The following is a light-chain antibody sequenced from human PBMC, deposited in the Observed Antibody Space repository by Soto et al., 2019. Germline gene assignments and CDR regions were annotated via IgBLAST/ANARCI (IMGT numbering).Light chain of an antibody. Sequence: SYELTQPPSVSVVPGQTARITCGGNNIGIKSVHWYQQKPGQAPVLVIYYDSDRPSGIPERLSGSNSGNTATLTISRVEAGDEADYYCQVWDSSSDHVVFGGGTKLTVL. CDR2: YDS. CDR1: NIGIKS. CDR3: QVWDSSSDHVV. J-gene: IGLJ2*01. V-gene: IGLV3-21*04.